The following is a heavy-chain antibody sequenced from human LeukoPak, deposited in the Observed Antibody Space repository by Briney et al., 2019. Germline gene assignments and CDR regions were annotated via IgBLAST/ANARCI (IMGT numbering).Heavy chain of an antibody. D-gene: IGHD5-12*01. V-gene: IGHV3-7*05. CDR1: GCNFRNSW. CDR3: ARDSAYNAFDY. CDR2: IKEDGSAK. Sequence: PGGSLRLSCAASGCNFRNSWMTWVHQAPGKGLEWVANIKEDGSAKNYVDSVKGRFTISRDNAKNSLYLQMNSLRAEDTAVYYCARDSAYNAFDYWGQGTLVTVSS. J-gene: IGHJ4*02.